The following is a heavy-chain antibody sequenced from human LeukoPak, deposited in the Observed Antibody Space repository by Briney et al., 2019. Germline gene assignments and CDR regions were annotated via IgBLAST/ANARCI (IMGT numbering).Heavy chain of an antibody. CDR2: MNPNSGNT. J-gene: IGHJ4*02. D-gene: IGHD6-19*01. V-gene: IGHV1-8*01. CDR3: ARQIAVAGKAGFDY. Sequence: ASVKVSCKASGYTFTSYDINWVRQATGQGLEWMGWMNPNSGNTGSAQRFQGRVTMSVDTSKNQFSLKLSSVTAADTAVYYCARQIAVAGKAGFDYWGQGTLVTVSS. CDR1: GYTFTSYD.